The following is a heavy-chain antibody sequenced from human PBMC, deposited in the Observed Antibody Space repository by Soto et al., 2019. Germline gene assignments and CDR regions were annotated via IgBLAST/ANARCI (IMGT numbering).Heavy chain of an antibody. V-gene: IGHV1-69*13. CDR2: IIPIFGTA. CDR3: ARGLFSVFPMDY. D-gene: IGHD2-2*01. Sequence: SAVKVACKPSGGTFSCYAISWVRQAPGQGLEWMGGIIPIFGTANDAQKFQGRVTITADESTSTAYMELSSLRSEDTAVYYCARGLFSVFPMDYWGQGTLDTVSS. CDR1: GGTFSCYA. J-gene: IGHJ4*02.